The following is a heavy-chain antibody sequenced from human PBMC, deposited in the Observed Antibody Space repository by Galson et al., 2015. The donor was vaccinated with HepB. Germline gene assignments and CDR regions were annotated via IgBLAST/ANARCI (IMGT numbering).Heavy chain of an antibody. J-gene: IGHJ3*02. CDR2: IIPILGTV. D-gene: IGHD2/OR15-2a*01. CDR1: GGTFNDYT. Sequence: SVKVSCKASGGTFNDYTITWVRQAPGQGLGWMGAIIPILGTVNYAQKFQGKVTITADKSTSTTYMELSSLRSEDTAVYYCAREISATGTTYAFNIWGQGTMVTVSS. V-gene: IGHV1-69*08. CDR3: AREISATGTTYAFNI.